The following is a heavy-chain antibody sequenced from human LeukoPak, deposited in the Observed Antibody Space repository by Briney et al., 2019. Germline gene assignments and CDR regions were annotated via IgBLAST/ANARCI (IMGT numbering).Heavy chain of an antibody. D-gene: IGHD3-9*01. CDR1: GYTFTGYY. J-gene: IGHJ5*02. Sequence: ASVKVSCKASGYTFTGYYMHWVRQAPGQGLEWMGWINPNSGGTNYAQKFQGRVTMTRDTSISTAYMELSRLRSDDTAVYYCARDRAYYDTLTGYYTGGGNWFDPWGQGTLVTVSS. V-gene: IGHV1-2*02. CDR3: ARDRAYYDTLTGYYTGGGNWFDP. CDR2: INPNSGGT.